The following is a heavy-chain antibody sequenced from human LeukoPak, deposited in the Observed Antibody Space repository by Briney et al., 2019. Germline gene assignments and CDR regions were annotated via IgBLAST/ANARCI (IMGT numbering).Heavy chain of an antibody. CDR2: IIPIFGTA. V-gene: IGHV1-69*01. Sequence: ASVKVSCKASGGTFSSYAISWVRQAPGQGLEWMGGIIPIFGTANYAQKFQGSVTITADESTSTAYMELSSLRSEDTAVYYCARVPLTEGYCSSTSRYENGSFDYWGQGTLVTVPS. CDR1: GGTFSSYA. CDR3: ARVPLTEGYCSSTSRYENGSFDY. J-gene: IGHJ4*02. D-gene: IGHD2-2*01.